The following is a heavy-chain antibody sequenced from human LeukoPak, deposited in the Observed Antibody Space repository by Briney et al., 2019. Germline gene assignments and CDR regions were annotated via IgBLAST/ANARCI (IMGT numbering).Heavy chain of an antibody. CDR1: GGSFSGYY. Sequence: PSETLSITCAVYGGSFSGYYWSWIRQPPGKGLEWIGEINHSGSTNYNPSLKSRVTISVDTSKNQFSLKLSSVTAADTAVYYCARGSFGVDRYYYYGMDVWGQGTTVTVSS. V-gene: IGHV4-34*01. J-gene: IGHJ6*02. D-gene: IGHD3-3*01. CDR3: ARGSFGVDRYYYYGMDV. CDR2: INHSGST.